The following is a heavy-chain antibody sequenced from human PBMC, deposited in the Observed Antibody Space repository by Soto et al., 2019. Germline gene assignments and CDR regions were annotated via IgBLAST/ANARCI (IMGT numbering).Heavy chain of an antibody. D-gene: IGHD2-2*01. CDR1: GYTFTSYG. CDR2: ISAYNGST. CDR3: ARVVVVPAAMRGYYYYYGMDV. J-gene: IGHJ6*02. V-gene: IGHV1-18*01. Sequence: QVQLVQSGAEVKKPGASVKVSCKASGYTFTSYGISWVRQAPGQGLEWMGWISAYNGSTNYAQKLQGRVTMTTDTSTSTAYMELRSLRSDDTAVYYCARVVVVPAAMRGYYYYYGMDVWGQGTTVTVSS.